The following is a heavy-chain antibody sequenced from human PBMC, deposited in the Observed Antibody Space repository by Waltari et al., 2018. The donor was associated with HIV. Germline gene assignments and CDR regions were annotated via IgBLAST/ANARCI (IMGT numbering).Heavy chain of an antibody. V-gene: IGHV3-74*03. CDR1: DFTFSRHW. CDR2: VSSDGNST. Sequence: EVKLVESGGRLVQPRGSLRLSCVASDFTFSRHWMHWVRQAPGKGLVWISRVSSDGNSTVYADSVKGRFTISRDNAKNTLFLQMNSLRVEDTAVYFCARSLYYDFWSAYPPDYWGQGTRVTVSS. CDR3: ARSLYYDFWSAYPPDY. J-gene: IGHJ4*02. D-gene: IGHD3-3*01.